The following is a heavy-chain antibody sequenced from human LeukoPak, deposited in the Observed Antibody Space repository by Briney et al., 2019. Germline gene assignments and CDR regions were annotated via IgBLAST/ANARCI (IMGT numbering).Heavy chain of an antibody. D-gene: IGHD3-22*01. J-gene: IGHJ4*02. CDR1: GYTFTGYY. CDR3: ARDPGSTLNYYDSSGYVDY. V-gene: IGHV1-2*02. CDR2: INPNSGGT. Sequence: ASVKVSCKASGYTFTGYYMHWVRQAPGQGLEWMGWINPNSGGTNYAQKFQGRVTMTRDTPISTAYMELSRLRSDDTAAYYCARDPGSTLNYYDSSGYVDYWGQGTLVTVSS.